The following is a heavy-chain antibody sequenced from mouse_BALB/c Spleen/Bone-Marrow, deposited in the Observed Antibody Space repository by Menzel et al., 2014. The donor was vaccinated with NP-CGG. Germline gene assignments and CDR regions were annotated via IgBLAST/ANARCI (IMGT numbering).Heavy chain of an antibody. CDR3: ATYDGYCFDY. J-gene: IGHJ2*01. D-gene: IGHD2-3*01. CDR2: ISCSGNT. V-gene: IGHV3-8*02. CDR1: GDPITSGY. Sequence: EVQLQQSGPSLVKPSQTLSLTCSVTGDPITSGYRNWIRKFPGNKLEYMGYISCSGNTYYNPSLKSRISITRDTSKNQYYLQLNSVTTEDTATYYCATYDGYCFDYWGQGTTLTVSS.